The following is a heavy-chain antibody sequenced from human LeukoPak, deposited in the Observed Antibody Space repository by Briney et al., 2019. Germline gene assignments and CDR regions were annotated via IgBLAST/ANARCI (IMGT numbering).Heavy chain of an antibody. D-gene: IGHD3-3*01. CDR2: IYYSGST. V-gene: IGHV4-39*01. CDR3: ARGFTIFGVASFGY. CDR1: GGSISSSSYY. Sequence: SETLSLTCTVSGGSISSSSYYWGWIRQPPGKGLEWIGSIYYSGSTYYNPSLKSRVTISVDTSKNQFSLRLSSVTAADTAVYYCARGFTIFGVASFGYWGQGTLVTVSS. J-gene: IGHJ4*02.